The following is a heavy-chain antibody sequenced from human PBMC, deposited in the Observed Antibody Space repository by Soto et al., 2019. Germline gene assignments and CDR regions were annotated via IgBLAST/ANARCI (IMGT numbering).Heavy chain of an antibody. V-gene: IGHV3-53*01. D-gene: IGHD6-13*01. Sequence: GSLRLSCSASGFTVSSNYMSWVRQAPGKGLEWVSVIYSGGSTYYADSVKGRFTISRDNSKNTLYLQMNSLRAEDTAVYYCARAGIAAPPGMDVWGQGTTVTVSS. CDR3: ARAGIAAPPGMDV. CDR2: IYSGGST. CDR1: GFTVSSNY. J-gene: IGHJ6*02.